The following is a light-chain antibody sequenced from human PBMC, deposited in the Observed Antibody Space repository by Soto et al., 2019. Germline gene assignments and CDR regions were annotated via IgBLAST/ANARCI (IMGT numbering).Light chain of an antibody. V-gene: IGKV1-5*03. J-gene: IGKJ1*01. CDR2: AAS. CDR3: QQYNSHPRT. Sequence: DIQMTQSPSTLSASVGDRVTITCRASQSIGRWLAWYQQKPGKAPNLLIYAASSLQSGVSPRFSGSGSGTEFTLTISSLQPDDFATYCCQQYNSHPRTFGQGTKV. CDR1: QSIGRW.